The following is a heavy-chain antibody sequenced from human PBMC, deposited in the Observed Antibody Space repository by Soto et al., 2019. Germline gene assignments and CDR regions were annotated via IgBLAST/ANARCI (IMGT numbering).Heavy chain of an antibody. V-gene: IGHV4-4*02. CDR2: IYHSGST. D-gene: IGHD3-10*01. CDR1: GGSISSSNW. CDR3: ARDRWYYYGSGSYYNFGLALKRGFDYYYGMDV. Sequence: KPSETLSLTCAVSGGSISSSNWWSWVRQPPGKGLEWIGEIYHSGSTNYNPSLKSRVTISVDKSKNQFSLKLSSVTAADTAVYYCARDRWYYYGSGSYYNFGLALKRGFDYYYGMDVWGQGTTVTVSS. J-gene: IGHJ6*02.